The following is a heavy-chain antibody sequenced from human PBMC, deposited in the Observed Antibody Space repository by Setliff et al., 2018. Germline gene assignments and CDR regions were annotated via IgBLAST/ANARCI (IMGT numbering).Heavy chain of an antibody. V-gene: IGHV3-23*01. CDR2: IGDSGSTT. J-gene: IGHJ4*02. CDR1: GFTFSDHY. D-gene: IGHD7-27*01. CDR3: AKDLTQSDY. Sequence: PGGSLRLSCAASGFTFSDHYMTWIRQAPGKGLEWVSAIGDSGSTTYYADSVRGRFTVSRDNSRNILYLQMNSLRAEDTAVYYCAKDLTQSDYWGQGTLVTVSS.